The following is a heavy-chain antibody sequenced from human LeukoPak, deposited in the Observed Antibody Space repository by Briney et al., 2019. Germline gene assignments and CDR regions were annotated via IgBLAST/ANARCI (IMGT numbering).Heavy chain of an antibody. CDR2: IFYSGST. Sequence: SETLSLTCTVSGGSVSSTSHRWDWIRQPPGQGLEWIGSIFYSGSTYYSPSLKSRVTISVDTSKNQFSLNLSSVTAADTAVYYCARDAGVWGRGTLVTVSS. V-gene: IGHV4-39*02. CDR3: ARDAGV. CDR1: GGSVSSTSHR. J-gene: IGHJ2*01.